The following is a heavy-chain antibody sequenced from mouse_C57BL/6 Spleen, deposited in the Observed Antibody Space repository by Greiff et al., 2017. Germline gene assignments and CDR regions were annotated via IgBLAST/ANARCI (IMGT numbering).Heavy chain of an antibody. CDR1: GFTFSDAW. CDR2: IRNTANNHAT. V-gene: IGHV6-6*01. J-gene: IGHJ1*03. CDR3: TPYYYGRRDWYFDV. Sequence: EVKLMESGGGLVQPGGSMKLSCAASGFTFSDAWMDWVRQSPGKGLEWVAEIRNTANNHATYYAESVKGRFTISRDDSKSSVYLQMNSVRAEDTGIYYCTPYYYGRRDWYFDVWGTGTTVTVSS. D-gene: IGHD1-1*01.